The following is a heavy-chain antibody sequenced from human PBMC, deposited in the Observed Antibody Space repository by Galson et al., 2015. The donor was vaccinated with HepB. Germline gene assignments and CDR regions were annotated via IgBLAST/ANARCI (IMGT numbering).Heavy chain of an antibody. V-gene: IGHV3-33*08. Sequence: SLRLSCAASGFTFSSYGMHWVRQAPGKGLEWVAVIWYDGSNKYYADSVKGRFTISRGNSKNTLYLQMNSLRAEDTAVYYCARELQAGAPDYWGQGTLVTVSS. CDR1: GFTFSSYG. D-gene: IGHD1-26*01. CDR2: IWYDGSNK. J-gene: IGHJ4*02. CDR3: ARELQAGAPDY.